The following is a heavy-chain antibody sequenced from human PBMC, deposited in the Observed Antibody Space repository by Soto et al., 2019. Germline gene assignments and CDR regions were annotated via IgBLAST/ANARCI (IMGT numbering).Heavy chain of an antibody. CDR3: ARAPNPYGYLVDY. CDR2: IYYSGST. V-gene: IGHV4-31*03. D-gene: IGHD5-18*01. J-gene: IGHJ4*02. Sequence: PSETLSLTCTVSGGSISSGGYYWSWIRQHPGKGLEWIGYIYYSGSTYYNPSLKSRVTISVDTSKNQFSLKLSSVTAADTAVYYCARAPNPYGYLVDYWGQGTLVTVSS. CDR1: GGSISSGGYY.